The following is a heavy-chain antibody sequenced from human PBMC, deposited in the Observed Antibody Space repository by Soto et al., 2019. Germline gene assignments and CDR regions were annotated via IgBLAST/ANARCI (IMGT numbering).Heavy chain of an antibody. Sequence: SETLSLTCAVYGGSFSGYYWSWIRQPPGKGLEWIGEINHSGSTNYNPSLKSRVTISVDTSKNQFSLKLSSVTAADTAVYYCARGRARYYGGNGGRYYYGMDVWGQGTTVTVSS. V-gene: IGHV4-34*01. CDR1: GGSFSGYY. CDR2: INHSGST. D-gene: IGHD4-17*01. J-gene: IGHJ6*02. CDR3: ARGRARYYGGNGGRYYYGMDV.